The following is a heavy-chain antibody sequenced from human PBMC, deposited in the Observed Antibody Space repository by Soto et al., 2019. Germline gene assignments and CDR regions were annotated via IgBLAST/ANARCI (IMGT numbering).Heavy chain of an antibody. V-gene: IGHV3-23*01. CDR3: AKHQGSGAYYGMDV. Sequence: GESLRLSCAASGFTFSSYAMRWVRQAPGKGLLWVSAISGSGCSTYYADSVKGRFTISRDNSKNTLYLQMNSLRAEDTAVYYCAKHQGSGAYYGMDVWGQGTTVTVSS. CDR1: GFTFSSYA. D-gene: IGHD3-3*01. CDR2: ISGSGCST. J-gene: IGHJ6*02.